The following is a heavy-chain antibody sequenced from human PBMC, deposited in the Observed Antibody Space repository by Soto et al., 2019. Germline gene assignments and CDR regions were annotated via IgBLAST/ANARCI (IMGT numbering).Heavy chain of an antibody. CDR1: GFTFSNYA. Sequence: QVQLVESGGGVVQPGRSLRLSCAASGFTFSNYAMHWVRQAPGKGLEWVAVISYHGSNKYYADSVKGRFTISRDNSKNRLYLQMNSLRADDTAVYYCARGLYYDTSGYVPGYWGQGTLVTVSS. CDR3: ARGLYYDTSGYVPGY. J-gene: IGHJ4*02. D-gene: IGHD3-22*01. V-gene: IGHV3-30-3*01. CDR2: ISYHGSNK.